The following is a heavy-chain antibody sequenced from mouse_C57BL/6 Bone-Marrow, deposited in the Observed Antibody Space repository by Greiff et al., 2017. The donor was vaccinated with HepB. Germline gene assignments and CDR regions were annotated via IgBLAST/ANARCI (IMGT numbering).Heavy chain of an antibody. CDR2: IDPANGNT. CDR3: ALYYYGSLYAMDY. D-gene: IGHD1-1*01. CDR1: GFNIKNTY. V-gene: IGHV14-3*01. Sequence: EVKLQESVAELVRPGASVKLSCTASGFNIKNTYMHWVKQRPEQGLEWIGRIDPANGNTKYAPKFQGKATITADTSSNTAYLQLSSLTSEDTAIYYCALYYYGSLYAMDYWGQGTSVTVSS. J-gene: IGHJ4*01.